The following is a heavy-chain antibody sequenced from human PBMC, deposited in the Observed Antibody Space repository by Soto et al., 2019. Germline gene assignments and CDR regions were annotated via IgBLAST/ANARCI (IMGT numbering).Heavy chain of an antibody. V-gene: IGHV3-23*01. CDR1: GFIFSSSA. Sequence: GGSLRLSCVVSGFIFSSSAMNWVRQAPGKGLEWVSTISGSGVSKYYADSVKGRFTISRDNSNNTVSLQMNSLRAEDAAVYYCAKDRSPGATTWNVYWGQGTLVTVSS. J-gene: IGHJ4*02. CDR2: ISGSGVSK. CDR3: AKDRSPGATTWNVY. D-gene: IGHD1-26*01.